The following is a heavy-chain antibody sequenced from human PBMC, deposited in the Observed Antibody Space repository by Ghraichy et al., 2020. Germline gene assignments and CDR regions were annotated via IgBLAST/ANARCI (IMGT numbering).Heavy chain of an antibody. CDR1: GGTFSSYA. J-gene: IGHJ4*02. V-gene: IGHV1-69*04. CDR3: ASPASAGYDSRTPFDY. Sequence: KVSCKASGGTFSSYAISWVRQAPGQGLEWMGRIIPILGIANYAQKFQGRVTITADKSTSTAYMELSSLRSEDTAVYYCASPASAGYDSRTPFDYWGQGTLVTVSS. CDR2: IIPILGIA. D-gene: IGHD3-22*01.